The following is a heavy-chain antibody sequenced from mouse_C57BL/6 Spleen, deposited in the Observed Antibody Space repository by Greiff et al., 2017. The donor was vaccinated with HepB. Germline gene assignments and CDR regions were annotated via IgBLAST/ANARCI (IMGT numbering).Heavy chain of an antibody. Sequence: VQLQQPGAELVKPGASVKLSCKASGYTFTSYWMHWVKQRPGQGLEWIGMIHPNSGSTNYNEKFKSKATLTVDKSSSTAYMQLSSLTSEDSAVYYCARREDYDGSTLDYWGQGTTLTVSS. CDR2: IHPNSGST. CDR1: GYTFTSYW. J-gene: IGHJ2*01. D-gene: IGHD1-1*01. CDR3: ARREDYDGSTLDY. V-gene: IGHV1-64*01.